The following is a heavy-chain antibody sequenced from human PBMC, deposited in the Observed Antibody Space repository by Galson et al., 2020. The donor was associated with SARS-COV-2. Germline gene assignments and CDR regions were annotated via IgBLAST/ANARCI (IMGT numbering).Heavy chain of an antibody. J-gene: IGHJ5*02. CDR2: IFYSGST. CDR3: ARHPSSYTRFDP. D-gene: IGHD1-20*01. CDR1: GGSISSYY. V-gene: IGHV4-59*08. Sequence: ETSETLSLTCTVSGGSISSYYWSWIRQAPGKGLEWIGYIFYSGSTNYNPSLKSRVTISVDTSKNQFSLRLSSVTASDTAVYYCARHPSSYTRFDPWGQGTLVTVSS.